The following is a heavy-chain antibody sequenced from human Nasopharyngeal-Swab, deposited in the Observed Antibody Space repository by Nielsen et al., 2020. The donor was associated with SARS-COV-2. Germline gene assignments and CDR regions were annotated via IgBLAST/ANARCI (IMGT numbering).Heavy chain of an antibody. D-gene: IGHD3/OR15-3a*01. J-gene: IGHJ3*02. CDR3: ARDGLGFDAFDI. V-gene: IGHV3-30*01. Sequence: KYYADSVKGRFTISRDNSKNTLYLQMNSLRAEDTAVYYCARDGLGFDAFDIWGQGTMVTVSS. CDR2: K.